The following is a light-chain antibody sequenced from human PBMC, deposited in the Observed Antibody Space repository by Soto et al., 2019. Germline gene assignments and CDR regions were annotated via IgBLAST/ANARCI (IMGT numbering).Light chain of an antibody. CDR1: RSNIGTNA. Sequence: QSVLTQPPSASATPGQRVTISCSGSRSNIGTNAVNWYQQLPGTAPRLLIYNNNQRPSGVPDRFSGSKSGTSASLAISGLQSGDEATYFCAAWADSLNVLYVFGTGTKLTVL. V-gene: IGLV1-44*01. J-gene: IGLJ1*01. CDR3: AAWADSLNVLYV. CDR2: NNN.